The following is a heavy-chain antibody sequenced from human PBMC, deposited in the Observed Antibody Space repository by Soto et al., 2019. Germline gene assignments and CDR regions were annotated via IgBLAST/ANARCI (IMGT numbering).Heavy chain of an antibody. CDR1: GFTFSSYA. D-gene: IGHD6-19*01. CDR3: AKDVAGGIAVAGRQPPSSWYYGMDV. CDR2: ISGSGGST. Sequence: PGGSLRLSCAASGFTFSSYAMSWVRQAPGKGLEWVSAISGSGGSTYYADSVKGRFTISRDNSKNTLYLQMNSLRAEDTAVYYCAKDVAGGIAVAGRQPPSSWYYGMDVWGQGTTVTVSS. J-gene: IGHJ6*02. V-gene: IGHV3-23*01.